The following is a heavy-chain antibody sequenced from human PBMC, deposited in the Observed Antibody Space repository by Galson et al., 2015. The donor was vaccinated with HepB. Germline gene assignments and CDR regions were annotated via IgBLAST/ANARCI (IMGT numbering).Heavy chain of an antibody. D-gene: IGHD5-18*01. V-gene: IGHV3-53*01. J-gene: IGHJ6*02. CDR3: ARGGGYSYGSPYYYGMDV. Sequence: SLRLSCAASGFTVSSNYMSWVRQAPGKGLEWVSVIYSGGSTYYADSVKGRFTISRDNSKNTLYLQMNSLRAEDTAVYYCARGGGYSYGSPYYYGMDVWGQGTTVTVSS. CDR2: IYSGGST. CDR1: GFTVSSNY.